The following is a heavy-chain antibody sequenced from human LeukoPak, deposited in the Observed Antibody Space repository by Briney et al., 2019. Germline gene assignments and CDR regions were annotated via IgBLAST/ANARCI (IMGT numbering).Heavy chain of an antibody. CDR3: ARVGVDP. CDR2: INHSGST. Sequence: SETLSLTCAVYGGSFSPYYWSWIRQSPDKGLEWIGEINHSGSTNYNPSLKSRVTISVDTSKNQFSLKLSSVTAADTAVYYCARVGVDPWGQGTLVTVSS. D-gene: IGHD2-8*01. CDR1: GGSFSPYY. V-gene: IGHV4-34*01. J-gene: IGHJ5*02.